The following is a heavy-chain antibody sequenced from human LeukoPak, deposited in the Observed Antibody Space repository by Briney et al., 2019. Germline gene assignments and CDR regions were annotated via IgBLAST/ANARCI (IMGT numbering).Heavy chain of an antibody. CDR2: INPNSGGT. CDR1: GYTFTGYY. V-gene: IGHV1-2*02. Sequence: ASVKVSCKASGYTFTGYYMHWVRQAPGQGLEWMGWINPNSGGTNYAQKFQGRVTMTRDTSISTAYMELSRLRSDDTAVYYCARVVPAARRTYNWFDPRGQGTLVTVSS. J-gene: IGHJ5*02. D-gene: IGHD2-2*01. CDR3: ARVVPAARRTYNWFDP.